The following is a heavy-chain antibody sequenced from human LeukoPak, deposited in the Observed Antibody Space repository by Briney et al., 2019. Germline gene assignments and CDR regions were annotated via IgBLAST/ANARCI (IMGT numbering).Heavy chain of an antibody. CDR3: ATDHRGPWRNTAKPNWFDP. D-gene: IGHD1-14*01. CDR1: GYTLTELS. Sequence: GASVKVSCKVSGYTLTELSMHWVRQAPGKGLEWMGGFDPEDGETIYAQKFQGRVTMTEDTSTDTAYMELGSLRSEDTAVYYCATDHRGPWRNTAKPNWFDPWGQGTLVTVSS. J-gene: IGHJ5*02. CDR2: FDPEDGET. V-gene: IGHV1-24*01.